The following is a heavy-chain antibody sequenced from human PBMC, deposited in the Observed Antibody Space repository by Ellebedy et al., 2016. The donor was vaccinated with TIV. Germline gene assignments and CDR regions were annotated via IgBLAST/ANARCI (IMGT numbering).Heavy chain of an antibody. CDR3: ARLYSGYDSERDY. CDR2: INHSGST. CDR1: GGSFSGYY. J-gene: IGHJ4*02. Sequence: SETLSLTCAVYGGSFSGYYWSWIRQPPGKGLEWIGEINHSGSTNYNPSLKSRVTISVDTSKNQFSLKLSSVTAADTAVYYCARLYSGYDSERDYWGQGTLVTVSS. V-gene: IGHV4-34*01. D-gene: IGHD5-12*01.